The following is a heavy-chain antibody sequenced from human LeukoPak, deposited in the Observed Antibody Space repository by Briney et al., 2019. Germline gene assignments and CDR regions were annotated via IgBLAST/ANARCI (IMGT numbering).Heavy chain of an antibody. D-gene: IGHD3-3*01. J-gene: IGHJ6*03. Sequence: ASVKVSCKASGYTFTGYYMHWVRQAPGQGLEWMGWINPNSGGTNYAQKFQGRVTMTRDMSTSTVYMELSSLRSEDTAVYYCARPLLRFLEWSYRSYYYYYMDVWGKGTTVTVSS. CDR2: INPNSGGT. CDR1: GYTFTGYY. CDR3: ARPLLRFLEWSYRSYYYYYMDV. V-gene: IGHV1-2*02.